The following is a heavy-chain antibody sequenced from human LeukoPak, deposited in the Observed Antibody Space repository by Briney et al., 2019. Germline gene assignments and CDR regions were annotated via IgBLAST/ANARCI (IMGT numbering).Heavy chain of an antibody. V-gene: IGHV4-4*07. Sequence: SETPSLTCTVSGGSISSYYWSWIRQPAGKGLEWIGRIYTSGSTNYNPSLKSRVTMSVDTSKNQFSLKLSSVTAADTAVYYCARGLGNIVLEARDNWFDPWGQGTLVTVCS. CDR3: ARGLGNIVLEARDNWFDP. J-gene: IGHJ5*02. CDR2: IYTSGST. CDR1: GGSISSYY. D-gene: IGHD2/OR15-2a*01.